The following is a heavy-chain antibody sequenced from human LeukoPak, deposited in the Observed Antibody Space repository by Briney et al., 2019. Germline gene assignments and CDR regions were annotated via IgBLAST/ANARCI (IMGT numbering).Heavy chain of an antibody. CDR2: IIPIFGTA. V-gene: IGHV1-69*13. Sequence: SVKVSCKASGGTFSSYAISWVRQAPGQGLEWMGGIIPIFGTANYAQKFQGRVTITADESTSAAYMELSSLRSEDTAVYYCARVRTSPSPDRAWYFDYWGQGTLVTVSS. CDR3: ARVRTSPSPDRAWYFDY. J-gene: IGHJ4*02. D-gene: IGHD2-2*01. CDR1: GGTFSSYA.